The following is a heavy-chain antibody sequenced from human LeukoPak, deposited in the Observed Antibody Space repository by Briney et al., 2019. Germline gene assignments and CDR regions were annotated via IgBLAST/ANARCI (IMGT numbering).Heavy chain of an antibody. CDR3: ARQPLITMVRGVILNWFDP. CDR2: IYYSGST. CDR1: GGSISSSSYY. D-gene: IGHD3-10*01. V-gene: IGHV4-39*01. J-gene: IGHJ5*02. Sequence: SETLSLTCTVSGGSISSSSYYWGWIRQPPGKGLEWIGSIYYSGSTYYNPSPKSRVTISVDTSKNQFSLKLSSVTAADTAVYYCARQPLITMVRGVILNWFDPWGQGTLVTVSS.